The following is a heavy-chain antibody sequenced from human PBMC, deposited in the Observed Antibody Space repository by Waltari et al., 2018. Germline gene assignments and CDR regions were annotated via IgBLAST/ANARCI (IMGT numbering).Heavy chain of an antibody. CDR2: MNPNSGNT. CDR1: GYTFTSYA. CDR3: ARGSSSWDPHDAFDI. V-gene: IGHV1-8*02. D-gene: IGHD6-13*01. Sequence: QVQLVQSGAEVKKPGASVKVSCKASGYTFTSYAMHWVRQAPGQGLEWMGWMNPNSGNTGYAQKFQGRVTMTRNTSISTAYMELSSLRSEDTAVYYCARGSSSWDPHDAFDIWGQGTMVTVSS. J-gene: IGHJ3*02.